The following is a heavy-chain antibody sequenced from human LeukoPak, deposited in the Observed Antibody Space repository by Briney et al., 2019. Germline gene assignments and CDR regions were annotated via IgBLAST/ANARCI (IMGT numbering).Heavy chain of an antibody. V-gene: IGHV4-4*02. CDR2: ISHSGST. J-gene: IGHJ4*02. Sequence: SETLSLTCAVSGGSISSGYWWNWVRQPPGKGLEWIGEISHSGSTKYKPSLKSRVTISIDRSKNQFSLKLSSATAADTAVYYCARDRGRGEFDYWGQGTLVTVSS. D-gene: IGHD3-10*01. CDR3: ARDRGRGEFDY. CDR1: GGSISSGYW.